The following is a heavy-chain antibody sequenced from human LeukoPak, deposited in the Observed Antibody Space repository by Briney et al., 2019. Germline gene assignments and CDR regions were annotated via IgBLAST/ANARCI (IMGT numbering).Heavy chain of an antibody. CDR2: INPNSGGT. J-gene: IGHJ5*02. V-gene: IGHV1-2*02. CDR1: GYTFTGYY. Sequence: ASVKVSCKASGYTFTGYYMHWVRQAPGQGLEWMGWINPNSGGTNYAQKVQGRVTMTRDTSISTAYMELSRLRSDDTAVYYCARATVLRFLEWLPAWGQGTLVTVSS. D-gene: IGHD3-3*01. CDR3: ARATVLRFLEWLPA.